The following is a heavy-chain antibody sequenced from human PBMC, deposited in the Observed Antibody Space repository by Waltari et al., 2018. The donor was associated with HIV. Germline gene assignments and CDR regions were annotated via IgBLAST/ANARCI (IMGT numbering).Heavy chain of an antibody. CDR1: GGYLTTGGYY. V-gene: IGHV4-31*01. CDR3: ARGRMAYCRGDCYPLFDY. J-gene: IGHJ4*02. CDR2: IYYSGNI. D-gene: IGHD2-21*02. Sequence: QVQLQESGPGRVRPSQTLSLTCSLSGGYLTTGGYYWGWIRQLPGQGLEWIGYIYYSGNIYYNPSLKSLVTISPDTTKNQFSLIFNSMIAAATAVYYCARGRMAYCRGDCYPLFDYWGQGTLVTVSS.